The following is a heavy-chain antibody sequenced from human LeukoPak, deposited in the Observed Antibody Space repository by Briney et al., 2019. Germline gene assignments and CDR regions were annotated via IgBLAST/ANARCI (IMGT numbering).Heavy chain of an antibody. CDR1: GFTFSTYV. D-gene: IGHD3-16*01. V-gene: IGHV3-30-3*01. J-gene: IGHJ4*02. CDR2: ISFDGTNK. CDR3: ARDRGADVFDF. Sequence: PGGSLRLSCAASGFTFSTYVMHWVRQAPGKGLEWVAVISFDGTNKYYADSVKGRFTISRDNSKNTLFLQMSRLRAEDTSIYYCARDRGADVFDFWGQGTLVTVSS.